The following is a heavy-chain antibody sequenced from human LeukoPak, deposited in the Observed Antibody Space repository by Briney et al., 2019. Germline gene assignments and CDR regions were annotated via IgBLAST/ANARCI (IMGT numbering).Heavy chain of an antibody. V-gene: IGHV3-23*01. Sequence: GGSLRLSCAASGFTFSSHVMTWVRQAPGQGLEWVSSITGTGGGTYYAESVKGRFTISRDNSRNTLYLQMNTLRADDTAIYYCATRAGVAVGGTVADYWGQGTLVTVSS. CDR3: ATRAGVAVGGTVADY. J-gene: IGHJ4*02. CDR1: GFTFSSHV. D-gene: IGHD6-19*01. CDR2: ITGTGGGT.